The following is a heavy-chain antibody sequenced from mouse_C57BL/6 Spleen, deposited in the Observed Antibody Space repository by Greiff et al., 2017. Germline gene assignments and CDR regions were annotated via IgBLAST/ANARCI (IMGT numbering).Heavy chain of an antibody. Sequence: EVQLQQSGAELVRPGASVKLSCTASGFNIKDDYMHWVKLRPEQGLEWIGWIDPENGDTEYASKFQGKAAITAATSSNTAYLQLSSLTSEDAAVYYCTTSMMVKGYFDVWGTGTTVTVSS. J-gene: IGHJ1*03. CDR2: IDPENGDT. D-gene: IGHD2-3*01. CDR3: TTSMMVKGYFDV. V-gene: IGHV14-4*01. CDR1: GFNIKDDY.